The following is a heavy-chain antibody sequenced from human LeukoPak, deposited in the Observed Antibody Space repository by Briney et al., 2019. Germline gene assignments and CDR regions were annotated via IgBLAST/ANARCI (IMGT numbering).Heavy chain of an antibody. CDR2: ANPNNGGT. J-gene: IGHJ4*02. Sequence: ASVKVSCKASGYTFTGYYMHWVRQAPGQGLEWMGWANPNNGGTDYAQKFQGRVTMTRDTSISTAYMELSSLRSEDTAVYYCARGIGSTTVTTLEYYFDYWGQGTLVTVSS. D-gene: IGHD4-17*01. V-gene: IGHV1-2*02. CDR1: GYTFTGYY. CDR3: ARGIGSTTVTTLEYYFDY.